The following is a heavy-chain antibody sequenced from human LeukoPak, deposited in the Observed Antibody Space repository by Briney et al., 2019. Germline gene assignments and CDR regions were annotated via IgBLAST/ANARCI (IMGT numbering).Heavy chain of an antibody. CDR1: GFTFSSYW. D-gene: IGHD3-3*01. V-gene: IGHV3-74*01. J-gene: IGHJ5*02. CDR2: INSDRSST. Sequence: PGGSLRLSCAASGFTFSSYWMHWVRQAPGKGLVWVSRINSDRSSTSYADSVKGRFTISRDNAKNTLYLQMNSLRAEDTAVYYRARVVNYDFWSGLNHWGQGTLVTVSS. CDR3: ARVVNYDFWSGLNH.